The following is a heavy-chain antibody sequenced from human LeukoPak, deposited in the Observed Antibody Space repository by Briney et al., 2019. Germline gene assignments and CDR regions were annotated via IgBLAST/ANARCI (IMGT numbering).Heavy chain of an antibody. CDR2: IYYSGSI. J-gene: IGHJ4*02. D-gene: IGHD3-22*01. CDR1: GASISSYY. Sequence: KPSETLSLICTVSGASISSYYWSWIRQPPGKGLEWIGDIYYSGSIKYNPSLKSRVTMSVDTSKNQFSLKLSSVTAVDTAIYYCARENPSGYYNRPIDYWGQGTLVTVSS. V-gene: IGHV4-59*01. CDR3: ARENPSGYYNRPIDY.